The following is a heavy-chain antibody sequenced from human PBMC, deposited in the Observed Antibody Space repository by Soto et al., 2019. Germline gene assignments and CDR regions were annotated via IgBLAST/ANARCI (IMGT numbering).Heavy chain of an antibody. CDR2: ISPGSRYP. Sequence: GGVRRVSCAGASVTFGASYRVCLVQAPGKGLEWLSYISPGSRYPAYADSVKGRFTISRDNAKRSLYLQMMSLTAEDTAIYYCVRGGGGGLFDPCGQGTRVSVS. CDR3: VRGGGGGLFDP. V-gene: IGHV3-11*06. J-gene: IGHJ5*02. CDR1: SVTFGASY. D-gene: IGHD2-15*01.